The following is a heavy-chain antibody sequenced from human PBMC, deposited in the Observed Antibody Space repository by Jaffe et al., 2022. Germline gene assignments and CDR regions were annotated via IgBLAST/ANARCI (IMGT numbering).Heavy chain of an antibody. Sequence: QVQLVQSGAEVKKPGASVKVSCKASGYTFTSYDINWVRQATGQGLEWMGWMNPNSGNTGYAQKFQGRVTMTRNTSISTAYMELSSLRSEDTAVYYCARVGVSYDYIWGSYYFDYWGQGTLVTVSS. V-gene: IGHV1-8*01. J-gene: IGHJ4*02. CDR2: MNPNSGNT. CDR3: ARVGVSYDYIWGSYYFDY. D-gene: IGHD3-16*01. CDR1: GYTFTSYD.